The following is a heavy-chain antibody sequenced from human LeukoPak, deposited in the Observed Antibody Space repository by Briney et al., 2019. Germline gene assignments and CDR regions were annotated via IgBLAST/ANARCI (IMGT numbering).Heavy chain of an antibody. CDR3: ARDAANGEDRYFDH. D-gene: IGHD4-17*01. J-gene: IGHJ4*02. V-gene: IGHV3-21*01. Sequence: PGGPLRLSCAASGFTFSSYNMNWVRQAPGKGLEWVSSIGSARRYIYHADSVKGRFTISRDNAKNSLYLQMNSLRAEDTAVYYCARDAANGEDRYFDHWGQGILVTVSS. CDR1: GFTFSSYN. CDR2: IGSARRYI.